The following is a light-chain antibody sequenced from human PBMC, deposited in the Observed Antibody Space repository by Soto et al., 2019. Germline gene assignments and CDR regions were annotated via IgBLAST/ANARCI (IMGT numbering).Light chain of an antibody. CDR3: QQLSNSPYT. CDR2: DAS. J-gene: IGKJ2*01. Sequence: EIVLTQSPATLSLSPGERATLSCRASQSVSSYLAWYQQKPGQAPRLLIYDASNRATGIPARFSGSGSGTDFTLTISSLEPEDFAVYYCQQLSNSPYTFGQGTKLEIK. V-gene: IGKV3-11*01. CDR1: QSVSSY.